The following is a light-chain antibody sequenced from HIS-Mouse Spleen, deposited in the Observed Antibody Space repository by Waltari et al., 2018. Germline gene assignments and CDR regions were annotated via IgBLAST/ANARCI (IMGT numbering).Light chain of an antibody. CDR1: SARSAGHS. Sequence: NFMLTQPHSVSESPWKTVTISCTGSSARSAGHSVLWYQQRPGSAPTTVIHEDNQRPSGVPDRFSGSIDSSSNSASLTISGLKTEDEADYYCQSYDSSNVVFGGGTKLTVL. CDR3: QSYDSSNVV. J-gene: IGLJ2*01. CDR2: EDN. V-gene: IGLV6-57*02.